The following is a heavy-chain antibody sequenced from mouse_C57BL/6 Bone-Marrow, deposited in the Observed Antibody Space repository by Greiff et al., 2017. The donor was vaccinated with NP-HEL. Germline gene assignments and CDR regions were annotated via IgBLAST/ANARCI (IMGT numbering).Heavy chain of an antibody. CDR3: ALYGNYLWFAY. V-gene: IGHV1-22*01. Sequence: VHVKQSGPELVKPGASVKMSCKASGYTFTDYNMHWVKQSHGKSLEWIGYINPNNGGTSYNQKFKGKATLTVNKSSSTAYMELRSLTSEDSAVYYCALYGNYLWFAYWGQGTLVTVSA. CDR2: INPNNGGT. D-gene: IGHD2-1*01. CDR1: GYTFTDYN. J-gene: IGHJ3*01.